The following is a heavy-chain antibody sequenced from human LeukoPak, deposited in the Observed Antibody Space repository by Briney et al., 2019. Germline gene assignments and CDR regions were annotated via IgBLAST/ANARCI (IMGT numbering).Heavy chain of an antibody. CDR2: IYYSGST. J-gene: IGHJ4*02. V-gene: IGHV4-61*08. D-gene: IGHD3-22*01. CDR3: ARVYTLGYYDSSGYFDY. CDR1: GGSIRSGDYY. Sequence: SQTLSLTCTVSGGSIRSGDYYWSWIRQPPGKGLEWIGYIYYSGSTNYNPSLKSRVTISVDTSKNQFSLKLSSVTAADTAVYYCARVYTLGYYDSSGYFDYWGQGTLVTVSS.